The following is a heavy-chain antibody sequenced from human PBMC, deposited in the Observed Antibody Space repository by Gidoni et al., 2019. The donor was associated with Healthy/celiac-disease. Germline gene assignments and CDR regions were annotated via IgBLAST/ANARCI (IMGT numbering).Heavy chain of an antibody. J-gene: IGHJ6*02. CDR1: GFTFSSYA. CDR2: ISYDGSNK. V-gene: IGHV3-30*04. CDR3: AREVVVVIAIYYYYYGMDV. D-gene: IGHD2-21*01. Sequence: QVQLVESGGGVVQPGRSLRLSCAASGFTFSSYAMPWVRQAPGKGLEWVAVISYDGSNKYYADSVKGRFTISRDNSKNTLYLQMNSLRAEDTAVYYCAREVVVVIAIYYYYYGMDVWGQGTTVTVSS.